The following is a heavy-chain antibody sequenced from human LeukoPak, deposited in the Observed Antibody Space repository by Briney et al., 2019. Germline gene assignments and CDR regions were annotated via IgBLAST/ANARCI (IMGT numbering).Heavy chain of an antibody. CDR2: INHSGST. CDR1: GGSFSGYY. D-gene: IGHD2-2*01. J-gene: IGHJ6*03. Sequence: SETLSLTCAVYGGSFSGYYWSWIRQPLGKWLEWIGEINHSGSTNYNPSLKSRVTISVDTSKNQFSLKLSSVTAADTAVYYCARGEYCSSTSCKTRYYYYYMDVWGKGTTVTVSS. CDR3: ARGEYCSSTSCKTRYYYYYMDV. V-gene: IGHV4-34*01.